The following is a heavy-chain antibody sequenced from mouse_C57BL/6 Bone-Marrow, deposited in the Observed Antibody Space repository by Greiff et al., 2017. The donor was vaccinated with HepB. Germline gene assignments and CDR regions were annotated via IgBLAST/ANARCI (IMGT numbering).Heavy chain of an antibody. J-gene: IGHJ4*01. CDR2: ISGGGGNT. Sequence: EVKVEESGGGLVKPGGSLKLSCAASGFTFSSYTMSWVRQTPEKRLEWVATISGGGGNTYYPDSVKGRFTISRDNAKNTLYLQMSSLRSEDTALYYCARRQLRPLYAMDYWGQGTSVTVSS. CDR3: ARRQLRPLYAMDY. CDR1: GFTFSSYT. V-gene: IGHV5-9*01. D-gene: IGHD3-2*02.